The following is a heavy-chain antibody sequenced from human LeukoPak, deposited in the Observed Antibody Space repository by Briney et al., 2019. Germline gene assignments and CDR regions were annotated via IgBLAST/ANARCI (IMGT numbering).Heavy chain of an antibody. Sequence: GGSLRLSCAASGFTFSSYAMSWVRRAPGKGLEWVSAISGSGGSTYYADSVKGRFTISRDNSKNTLYLQMNSLRAEDTAVYYCAKVNVVPAATFVMITFGGVIANWFDPWGQGTLVTVSS. CDR3: AKVNVVPAATFVMITFGGVIANWFDP. CDR2: ISGSGGST. CDR1: GFTFSSYA. J-gene: IGHJ5*02. D-gene: IGHD3-16*02. V-gene: IGHV3-23*01.